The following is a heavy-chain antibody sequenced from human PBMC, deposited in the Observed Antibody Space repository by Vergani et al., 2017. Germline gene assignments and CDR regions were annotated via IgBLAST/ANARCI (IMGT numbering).Heavy chain of an antibody. CDR2: IYTSGST. Sequence: QVQLQESGPGLVKPSETLSLTCTVSGGSISSYYWSWIRQPPGKGLEWIVYIYTSGSTNYNPSLKSRVTISVDTSKNQFSLKLSSVTAADTAVYYCARNYGDSFDYWGQGTLVTVSS. CDR1: GGSISSYY. CDR3: ARNYGDSFDY. V-gene: IGHV4-4*09. J-gene: IGHJ4*02. D-gene: IGHD4-17*01.